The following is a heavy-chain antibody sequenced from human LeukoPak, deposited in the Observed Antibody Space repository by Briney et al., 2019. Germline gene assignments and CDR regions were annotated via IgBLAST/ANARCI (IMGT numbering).Heavy chain of an antibody. J-gene: IGHJ4*02. V-gene: IGHV3-30*02. D-gene: IGHD3-10*01. CDR1: GFTFSRFG. CDR3: GRDFSYGVKGAFEY. CDR2: LRYDGSDK. Sequence: GGSLRLSCAASGFTFSRFGMHWVRQAPGKGLEWVAFLRYDGSDKEYAESVKGRFIISRDNSKNTLYVQMDSLRIEDTGVYFCGRDFSYGVKGAFEYWGQGTLVTVSS.